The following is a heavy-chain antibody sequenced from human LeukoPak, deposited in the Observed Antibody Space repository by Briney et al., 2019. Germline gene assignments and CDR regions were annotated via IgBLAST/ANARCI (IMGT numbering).Heavy chain of an antibody. D-gene: IGHD1-26*01. CDR1: GFTVSSNS. Sequence: GGSLRLSCTVSGFTVSSNSMSWVRQAPGKGLEWVSFIYSDNTHYSDSVKGRFTISRDNSKNTLYLQMNSLRAEDTAVYYCARGAHPSGSYDYWGQGILVTVSS. CDR2: IYSDNT. J-gene: IGHJ4*02. CDR3: ARGAHPSGSYDY. V-gene: IGHV3-53*01.